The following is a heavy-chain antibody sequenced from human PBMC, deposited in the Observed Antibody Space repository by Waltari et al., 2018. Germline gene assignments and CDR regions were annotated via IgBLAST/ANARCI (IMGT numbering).Heavy chain of an antibody. J-gene: IGHJ4*02. V-gene: IGHV3-23*04. D-gene: IGHD3-9*01. CDR1: GFTFKNFA. CDR3: AKRWAIYYFEY. Sequence: EVQLVESGGGLVQPGGSLRLSCAASGFTFKNFAISWVRQAPGKGLEWVSTMTESGDTFYADSVKGRFATSRDNYKNTLSLQMNSLRAEDTAVYYCAKRWAIYYFEYWGQGNLVTVSS. CDR2: MTESGDT.